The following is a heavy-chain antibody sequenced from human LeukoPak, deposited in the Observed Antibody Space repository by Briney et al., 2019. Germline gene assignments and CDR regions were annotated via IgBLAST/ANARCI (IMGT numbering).Heavy chain of an antibody. Sequence: SQTLSLTCAISGDSVSSNSAAWNWIRQSPSRGLEWLGRTYYRSKWYNDYAVSVKSRITINPDTSKNQFSLQLNSVTPEDTAVYYCARETNLNRDSSGYYYFDYWGQGTLVTVSS. D-gene: IGHD3-22*01. CDR3: ARETNLNRDSSGYYYFDY. CDR1: GDSVSSNSAA. V-gene: IGHV6-1*01. CDR2: TYYRSKWYN. J-gene: IGHJ4*02.